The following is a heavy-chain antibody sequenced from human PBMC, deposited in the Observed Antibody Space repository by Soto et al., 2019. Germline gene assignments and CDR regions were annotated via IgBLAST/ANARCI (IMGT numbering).Heavy chain of an antibody. D-gene: IGHD3-22*01. CDR2: ISYDGSNE. J-gene: IGHJ1*01. Sequence: QVQLVESGGGVVQPGKSLRLSCAASGFTFSSFGMHWVRQAPGKGLEWVAVISYDGSNEYYGDSVKGRFTISRDNSKNTLYLQMNSLRAEDTAVYYCAKSGYYGGPTLYSQHWGQGTPVTVSS. CDR1: GFTFSSFG. V-gene: IGHV3-30*18. CDR3: AKSGYYGGPTLYSQH.